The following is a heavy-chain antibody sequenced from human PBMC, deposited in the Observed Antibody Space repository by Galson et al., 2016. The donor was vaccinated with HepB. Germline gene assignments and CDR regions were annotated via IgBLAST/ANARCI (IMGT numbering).Heavy chain of an antibody. D-gene: IGHD3-10*01. V-gene: IGHV1-46*01. J-gene: IGHJ4*02. CDR2: INPSGGST. CDR1: GYTFTTYY. Sequence: SVKVSCKASGYTFTTYYIHWVRQAPGQGLEWMGIINPSGGSTSYAQKFQGRVSMTGDTSTNTVYMDLSSLRSDDTAVYYCAREGTVRVAEALDYWGQGTLVTASP. CDR3: AREGTVRVAEALDY.